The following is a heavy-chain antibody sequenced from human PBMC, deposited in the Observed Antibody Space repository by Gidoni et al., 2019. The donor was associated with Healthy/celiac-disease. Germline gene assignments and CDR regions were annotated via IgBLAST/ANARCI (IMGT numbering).Heavy chain of an antibody. CDR3: AIPVVPAANQFYYYGMDV. V-gene: IGHV1-69*06. CDR2: IIPIFGTA. J-gene: IGHJ6*02. Sequence: AEVKKPGSSVKVPCKASGGTFRSYAISWVRQAPGQGLEWMGGIIPIFGTANYAQKFQGRVTITADKSTSTAYMELSSLRSEDTAVYYCAIPVVPAANQFYYYGMDVWGQGTTVTVSS. CDR1: GGTFRSYA. D-gene: IGHD2-2*01.